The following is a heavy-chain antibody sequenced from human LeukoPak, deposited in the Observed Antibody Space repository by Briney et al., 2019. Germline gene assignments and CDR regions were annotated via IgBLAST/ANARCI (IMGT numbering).Heavy chain of an antibody. CDR2: IYYSGST. CDR3: ARSSYYYGSGSYLLIDY. J-gene: IGHJ4*02. Sequence: SETLSLTCAVYGGSFSSYYWSWIRQPPGKGLEWIGYIYYSGSTNYNPSLKSRVTISVDTSKNQFSLKLSSVTAADTAVYYCARSSYYYGSGSYLLIDYWGQGTLVTVSS. CDR1: GGSFSSYY. D-gene: IGHD3-10*01. V-gene: IGHV4-59*01.